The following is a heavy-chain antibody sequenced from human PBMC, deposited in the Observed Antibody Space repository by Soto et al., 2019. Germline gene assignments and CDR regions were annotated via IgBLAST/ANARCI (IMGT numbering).Heavy chain of an antibody. CDR2: IYSGGST. Sequence: EVQLVESGGGLVQPGGSLRLSCAASGFTVSSKYMSWVRQAPGKGLEWVSVIYSGGSTYYADSVKGRFTISRDNSKNTLYLQMNSLRAEDTAVYYCARSGSVWGSYRVFDYWGQVTLVTVSS. V-gene: IGHV3-66*01. D-gene: IGHD3-16*02. CDR3: ARSGSVWGSYRVFDY. J-gene: IGHJ4*02. CDR1: GFTVSSKY.